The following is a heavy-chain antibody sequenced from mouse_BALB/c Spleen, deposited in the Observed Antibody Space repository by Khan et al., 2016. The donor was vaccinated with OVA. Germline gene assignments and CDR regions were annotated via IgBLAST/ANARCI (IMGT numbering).Heavy chain of an antibody. CDR1: GHTFTNFG. V-gene: IGHV9-3-1*01. CDR2: INTYTGEP. CDR3: ARPPLFAYALDN. J-gene: IGHJ4*01. Sequence: QIQLVQSGPELKKPGETVKISCKASGHTFTNFGMNWVKQAPGKGLKWMGWINTYTGEPTYADDFNGRFAFSLEASASTAYLQINNLTNEDTATDFGARPPLFAYALDNWGQGTSVTVSS.